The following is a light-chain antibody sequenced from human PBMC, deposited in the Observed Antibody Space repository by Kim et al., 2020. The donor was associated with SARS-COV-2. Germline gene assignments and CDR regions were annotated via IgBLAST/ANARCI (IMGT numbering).Light chain of an antibody. V-gene: IGKV3-11*01. CDR2: NGS. CDR1: QSISTY. CDR3: QQRSDSWT. J-gene: IGKJ1*01. Sequence: IVLTQSPATLSLSPGERATLSCRASQSISTYLAWYQQKAGQAPRLLIYNGSQRATGIPARFSGSGSGTDFTLTISSLEPEDFAVYYCQQRSDSWTFGQGTKVDIK.